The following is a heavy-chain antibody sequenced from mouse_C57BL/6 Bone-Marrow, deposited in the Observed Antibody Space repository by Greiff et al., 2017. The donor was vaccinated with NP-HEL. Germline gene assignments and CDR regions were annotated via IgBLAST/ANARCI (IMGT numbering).Heavy chain of an antibody. J-gene: IGHJ3*01. V-gene: IGHV5-6*02. Sequence: DVMLVESGGDLVKPGGSLKLSCAASGFTFSSYGMSWVRQTPDKRLEWVATISSGGSYTYYPDSVKGRFTISRDNAKNTLYLQMSSLQSEDTAMDYCARHRLGRGFAYWGQGTLVTVSA. CDR1: GFTFSSYG. D-gene: IGHD4-1*01. CDR3: ARHRLGRGFAY. CDR2: ISSGGSYT.